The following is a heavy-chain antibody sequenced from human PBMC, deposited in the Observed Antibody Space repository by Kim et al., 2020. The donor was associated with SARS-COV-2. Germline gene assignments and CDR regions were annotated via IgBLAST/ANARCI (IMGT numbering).Heavy chain of an antibody. V-gene: IGHV3-23*01. CDR2: ITDDGHGT. CDR3: ANRCASDCHGAYYW. CDR1: GFSFSSYS. Sequence: GGSLRLSCAASGFSFSSYSLSWVRQAPGKGLQWVSSITDDGHGTYYADSVKGRFTTSRDNSKNTLYLQMNSLRAEDTALYYCANRCASDCHGAYYWWGQG. D-gene: IGHD2-21*01. J-gene: IGHJ3*01.